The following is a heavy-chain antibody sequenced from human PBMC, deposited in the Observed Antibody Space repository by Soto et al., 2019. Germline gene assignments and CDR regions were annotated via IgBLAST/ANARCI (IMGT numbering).Heavy chain of an antibody. Sequence: PGESLKISCKGSGFRFASYWIGWVRQMPEKGLEWMGIVYPGDSDTRYSPSFQGQVTISVDKSISTAYLQWYSLKASDTAMYYCARHDWSGSDRAGMAVWGQGTTVTVSS. J-gene: IGHJ6*02. CDR2: VYPGDSDT. V-gene: IGHV5-51*01. CDR1: GFRFASYW. D-gene: IGHD2-21*01. CDR3: ARHDWSGSDRAGMAV.